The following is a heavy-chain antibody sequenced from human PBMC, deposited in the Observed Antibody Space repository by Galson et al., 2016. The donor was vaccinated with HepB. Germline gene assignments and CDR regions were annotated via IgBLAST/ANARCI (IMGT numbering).Heavy chain of an antibody. Sequence: SLRLSCAASGFTFSDSYMSWIRQAPGKGLEWVSYISSSSSYTNYADSVKDRFTISRDNAKNSLYLQMSSLRVEDTAVYYCVRDRASRQGPLDYWGQGSLVTVSS. J-gene: IGHJ4*02. CDR2: ISSSSSYT. V-gene: IGHV3-11*06. CDR1: GFTFSDSY. CDR3: VRDRASRQGPLDY.